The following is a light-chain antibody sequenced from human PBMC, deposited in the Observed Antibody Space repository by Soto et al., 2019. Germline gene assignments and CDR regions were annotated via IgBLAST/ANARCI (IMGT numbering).Light chain of an antibody. Sequence: QSVLTQPHSVSGAPGQRVTISCTGSSSNIGAGIDVHWYQKFPGTAPKLLIYANTNRPSGVPDRFSGSKSGTSASLAITGLQAEDEADYYCQSYDNSLSGPVFGGGTKLTVL. CDR2: ANT. J-gene: IGLJ2*01. V-gene: IGLV1-40*01. CDR3: QSYDNSLSGPV. CDR1: SSNIGAGID.